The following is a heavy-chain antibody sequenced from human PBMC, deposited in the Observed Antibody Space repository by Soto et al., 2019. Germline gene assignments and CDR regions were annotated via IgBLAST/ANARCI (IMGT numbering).Heavy chain of an antibody. CDR3: AKGTQYGSGWTDY. V-gene: IGHV3-9*01. CDR2: ISWNSGNI. Sequence: GGSLRLSCAASGFTFDDYAMHWVRQAPGKGLEWVSGISWNSGNIGYADSVKGRFTISRDNAKNSLYLQMNSLRAEDTALYYCAKGTQYGSGWTDYWGQGTLVTVSS. D-gene: IGHD6-19*01. CDR1: GFTFDDYA. J-gene: IGHJ4*02.